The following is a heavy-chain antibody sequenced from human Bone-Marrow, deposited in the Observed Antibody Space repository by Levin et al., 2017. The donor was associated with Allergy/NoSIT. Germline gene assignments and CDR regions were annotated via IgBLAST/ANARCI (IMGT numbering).Heavy chain of an antibody. Sequence: GGSLRLSCKGSGFLFTNYWIGWVRQMPGKGLEWMGIIYGGDSERRYSPSFQGQVTMSADKSLSTAYLQWSSLKASDTAMYYCAGIGGYAGYDFPFDSWGQGTLVTVSS. J-gene: IGHJ4*02. CDR2: IYGGDSER. CDR3: AGIGGYAGYDFPFDS. V-gene: IGHV5-51*01. D-gene: IGHD5-12*01. CDR1: GFLFTNYW.